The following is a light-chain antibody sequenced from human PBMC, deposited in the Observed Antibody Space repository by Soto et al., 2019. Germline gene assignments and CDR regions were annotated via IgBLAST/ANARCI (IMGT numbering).Light chain of an antibody. CDR1: SSNIGSNY. Sequence: QSVLTQPPSASGTPGQRVTISCSGSSSNIGSNYVYWYQQLPGTAPKLLIYRNNQRPSGVPDRFSGSKSGTSASLAISGLRSEDEADYYCASWDASLSAHYVFGTGTKLTVL. J-gene: IGLJ1*01. V-gene: IGLV1-47*01. CDR3: ASWDASLSAHYV. CDR2: RNN.